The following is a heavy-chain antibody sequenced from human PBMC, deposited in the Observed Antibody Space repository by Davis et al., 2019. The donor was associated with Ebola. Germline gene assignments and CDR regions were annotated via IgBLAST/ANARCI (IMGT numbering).Heavy chain of an antibody. J-gene: IGHJ4*02. D-gene: IGHD3-10*01. CDR3: AAPRFGLWFGDLLSAFDY. CDR1: GFSFRNYA. CDR2: ISGISGST. V-gene: IGHV3-23*01. Sequence: PGGSLRLSCAASGFSFRNYAINWVRQTPGKGLEWVSSISGISGSTYYVDSVKGRFTMSRDNSKNTVYLQMNSLRAEDTALYYCAAPRFGLWFGDLLSAFDYWGQGALVTVSS.